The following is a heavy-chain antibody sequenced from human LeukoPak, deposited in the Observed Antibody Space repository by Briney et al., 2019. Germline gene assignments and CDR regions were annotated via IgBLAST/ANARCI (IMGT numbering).Heavy chain of an antibody. CDR3: ARAGYSSGWSLQGYYYYYMDV. Sequence: ASVKVSCKASGYTFTGYYMHWVRQAPGQGLEWMGWINPNSGGTNYAQKFQGRVTMTRDTSISTAYMELSRLRSDDTAVYYCARAGYSSGWSLQGYYYYYMDVWGKGTTVTISS. V-gene: IGHV1-2*02. CDR2: INPNSGGT. CDR1: GYTFTGYY. D-gene: IGHD6-19*01. J-gene: IGHJ6*03.